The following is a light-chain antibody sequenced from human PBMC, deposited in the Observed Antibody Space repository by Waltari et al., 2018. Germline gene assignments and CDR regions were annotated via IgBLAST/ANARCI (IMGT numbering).Light chain of an antibody. CDR3: GTWDDSLNAGV. Sequence: QSVLTQPPSVSAAPGPKVTISCSGSSSNLGNNFVAWDQQLPGTAPKLRIYDNDRRPSGIPDRFSGSKSATSAALGITGLQTGDEADYYCGTWDDSLNAGVCGGGTKLTVL. J-gene: IGLJ3*02. CDR2: DND. CDR1: SSNLGNNF. V-gene: IGLV1-51*02.